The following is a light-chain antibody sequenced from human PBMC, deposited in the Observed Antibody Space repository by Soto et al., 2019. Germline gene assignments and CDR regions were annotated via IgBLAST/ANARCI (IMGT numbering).Light chain of an antibody. V-gene: IGKV3-15*01. Sequence: EIVMTQSPATLSVSPGERASLSCRASQSVGSNLAWYQQTAGQAPRLLIYGASTRATGIPARFSGSGSGTEFTLTISRLQSEDFAVYSCQQYTNWPYTFGQGTKVEIK. CDR2: GAS. J-gene: IGKJ2*01. CDR1: QSVGSN. CDR3: QQYTNWPYT.